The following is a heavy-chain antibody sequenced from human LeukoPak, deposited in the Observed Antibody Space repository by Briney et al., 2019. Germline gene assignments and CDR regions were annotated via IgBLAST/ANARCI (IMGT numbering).Heavy chain of an antibody. D-gene: IGHD3-10*01. CDR3: ARVSGRPRRIPGVRFDY. V-gene: IGHV4-34*01. Sequence: SETLSLTCAVYGGSFSGYYWSWIRQPPGKGLEWIGEINHSGSTNYNPSLKSRVTISVDTSKNQFSLKLSSVTAADTAVYYCARVSGRPRRIPGVRFDYWGQGTLVTVSS. CDR1: GGSFSGYY. J-gene: IGHJ4*02. CDR2: INHSGST.